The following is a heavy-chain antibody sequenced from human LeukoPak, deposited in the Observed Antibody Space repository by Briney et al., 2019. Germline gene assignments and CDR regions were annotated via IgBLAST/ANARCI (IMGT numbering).Heavy chain of an antibody. J-gene: IGHJ6*02. CDR2: ISTSGSGSTI. Sequence: GGSLRLSCAASGFTFSDYYMSWIRQAPGKGLEWVSYISTSGSGSTIYYADSVKGRFTISRDDAKNSLYLQMNSLRAEDTAVYYCAGRMTYYYYYYGMDVWGQGTTVTVSS. V-gene: IGHV3-11*01. D-gene: IGHD2-21*02. CDR3: AGRMTYYYYYYGMDV. CDR1: GFTFSDYY.